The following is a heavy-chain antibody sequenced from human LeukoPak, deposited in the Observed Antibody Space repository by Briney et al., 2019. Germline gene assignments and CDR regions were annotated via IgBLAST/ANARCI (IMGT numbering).Heavy chain of an antibody. CDR3: ASALGYSYGFDY. J-gene: IGHJ4*02. Sequence: PSETLSLTCTVSGGSINSNYWSWIRQPAGKGLEWIGRIYMSGSTNYNPSLNRRVTMSIDTSKNQFSLQLNSVTAADAAVYYCASALGYSYGFDYWGQGTLVTVSS. CDR1: GGSINSNY. V-gene: IGHV4-4*07. CDR2: IYMSGST. D-gene: IGHD5-18*01.